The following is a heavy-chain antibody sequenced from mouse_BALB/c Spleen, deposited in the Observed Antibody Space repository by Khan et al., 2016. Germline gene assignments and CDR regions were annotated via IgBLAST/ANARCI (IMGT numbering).Heavy chain of an antibody. CDR3: GRGDY. J-gene: IGHJ2*01. CDR2: ISSGGSAI. V-gene: IGHV5-17*02. Sequence: EVELVESGGGLVQPGGSRKLSCAASAFTFSSFGMHWVRQAPEKGLEWLAFISSGGSAIYYSDTVKGRFTISRDNPKNTLFLQMTSLWSDDTAMYYCGRGDYWGQGTTLTVSS. CDR1: AFTFSSFG.